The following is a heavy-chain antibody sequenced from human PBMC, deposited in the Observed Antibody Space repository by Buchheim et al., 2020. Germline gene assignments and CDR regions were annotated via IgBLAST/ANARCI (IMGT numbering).Heavy chain of an antibody. CDR3: ARVPLPRGRVGGMDV. Sequence: QVQLVQSGAEVKKPGASVKVSCKASGYTFTSYYMHWVRQAPGQGLEWMGIINPSGGSTSYAQKFQGRVTMTRETSTSTVHMELSSLRSEDTAVYYCARVPLPRGRVGGMDVWGQGTT. J-gene: IGHJ6*02. D-gene: IGHD3-16*01. CDR1: GYTFTSYY. V-gene: IGHV1-46*03. CDR2: INPSGGST.